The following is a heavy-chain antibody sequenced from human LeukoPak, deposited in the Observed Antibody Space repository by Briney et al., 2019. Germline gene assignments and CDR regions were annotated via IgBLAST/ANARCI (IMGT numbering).Heavy chain of an antibody. CDR1: GFTFSSYS. CDR2: ISSSSSTI. V-gene: IGHV3-48*01. D-gene: IGHD1-26*01. J-gene: IGHJ3*02. Sequence: GGSLRLSCAASGFTFSSYSMNWVRQAPGKGLEWVSYISSSSSTIYYADSVKGRFTISRDNAKNSLYLQMNSLRAEDTAVYYCARDAPSGSPDAFDIWGQGTMVTVSS. CDR3: ARDAPSGSPDAFDI.